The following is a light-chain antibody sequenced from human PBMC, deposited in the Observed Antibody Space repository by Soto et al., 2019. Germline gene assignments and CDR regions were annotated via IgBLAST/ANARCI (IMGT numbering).Light chain of an antibody. V-gene: IGLV1-44*01. CDR3: AAWEDSRNGDV. J-gene: IGLJ1*01. Sequence: QSVLTQPPSASGTPGQRVTISCSGSSSNIGSNPVNWYQQLPGTAPKLLIYSNNQRPSGVPDRFSGSRSGTSASLAISGLQSEDEADYYCAAWEDSRNGDVGGTGTKLTVL. CDR2: SNN. CDR1: SSNIGSNP.